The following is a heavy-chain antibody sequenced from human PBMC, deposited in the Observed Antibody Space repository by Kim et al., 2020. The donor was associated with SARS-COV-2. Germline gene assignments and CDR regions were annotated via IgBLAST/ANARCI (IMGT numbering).Heavy chain of an antibody. V-gene: IGHV4-39*01. D-gene: IGHD5-18*01. J-gene: IGHJ4*01. Sequence: SETLSLTCSVAGGSISSSDYYWGWVRQSPGKGLEWIGTSYYSGSTYYNPSLKSRVTISVDTSNNQFSLKLSSATAADTAIYYCASRPGVGNRYGPFDFWG. CDR2: SYYSGST. CDR3: ASRPGVGNRYGPFDF. CDR1: GGSISSSDYY.